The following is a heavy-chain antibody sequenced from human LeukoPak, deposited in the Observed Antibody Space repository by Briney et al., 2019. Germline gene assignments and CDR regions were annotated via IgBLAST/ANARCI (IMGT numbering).Heavy chain of an antibody. Sequence: PSETLSLTCTVSGGSISSYYWSWIRQPPGKGLEWIGYIYYSGSTNYNPSLKSRVTISVDTSTNQFSLRLTSVTAADTAVYYCARLNLPAIEGAFDSWGQGVLVTVSS. CDR2: IYYSGST. D-gene: IGHD2-2*01. J-gene: IGHJ4*02. V-gene: IGHV4-59*08. CDR1: GGSISSYY. CDR3: ARLNLPAIEGAFDS.